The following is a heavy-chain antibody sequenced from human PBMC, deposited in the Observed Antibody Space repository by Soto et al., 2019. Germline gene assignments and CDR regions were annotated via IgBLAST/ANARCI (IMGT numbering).Heavy chain of an antibody. Sequence: SETLSLTCAASGGSISSSNWWRWVRQPPGKGLEWIGEIYHSGSTNYNPSLKSRVTISVDKSKNQFSLKLSSVTAADTAVYYCARAPYDFSSGYYSFDYWGQGTLVTVSS. CDR1: GGSISSSNW. D-gene: IGHD3-3*01. CDR2: IYHSGST. V-gene: IGHV4-4*02. CDR3: ARAPYDFSSGYYSFDY. J-gene: IGHJ4*02.